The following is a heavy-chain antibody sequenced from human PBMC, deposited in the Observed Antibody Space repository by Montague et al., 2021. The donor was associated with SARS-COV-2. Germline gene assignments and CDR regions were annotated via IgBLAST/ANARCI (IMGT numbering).Heavy chain of an antibody. J-gene: IGHJ4*02. D-gene: IGHD4-11*01. CDR1: GESFSGFF. V-gene: IGHV4-34*01. CDR2: INDRGVTNY. CDR3: ARWDPQTLTVISLRGKSANDY. Sequence: SESLSLACAVYGESFSGFFWRWILQPPGKGLEWIAEINDRGVTNYNYNPSLGSRVTISADTSKNQFSLKLRSVTAADTAVYYCARWDPQTLTVISLRGKSANDYWGQGTLVTVSS.